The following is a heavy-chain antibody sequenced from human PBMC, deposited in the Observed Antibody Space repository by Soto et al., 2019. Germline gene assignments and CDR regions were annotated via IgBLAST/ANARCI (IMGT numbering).Heavy chain of an antibody. CDR3: AHSNMYSSGNAYFDY. D-gene: IGHD6-19*01. Sequence: QITLKESGPTLVKPTQTLTLTCTFSGFSLSTSGVGVGWIRQPPGKALEWLALIYWDDDKRYSPSLKSRLTINQDTSKNQVVLTMTNMDPVDTATYYCAHSNMYSSGNAYFDYWGQGTLVTVSS. CDR2: IYWDDDK. V-gene: IGHV2-5*02. J-gene: IGHJ4*02. CDR1: GFSLSTSGVG.